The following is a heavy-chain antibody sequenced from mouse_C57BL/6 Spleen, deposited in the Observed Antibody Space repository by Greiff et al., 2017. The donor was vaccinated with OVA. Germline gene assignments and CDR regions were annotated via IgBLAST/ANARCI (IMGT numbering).Heavy chain of an antibody. J-gene: IGHJ2*01. CDR1: GFTFSDYG. CDR3: ARRMRDYFDY. Sequence: EVKLQESGGGLVKPGGSLKLSCAASGFTFSDYGMHWVRQAPEKGLEWVAYISSGSSTIYYADTVKGRFTISRDNAKNTLFLQMTSLRSEDTAMYYCARRMRDYFDYWGQGTTLTVSS. CDR2: ISSGSSTI. V-gene: IGHV5-17*01.